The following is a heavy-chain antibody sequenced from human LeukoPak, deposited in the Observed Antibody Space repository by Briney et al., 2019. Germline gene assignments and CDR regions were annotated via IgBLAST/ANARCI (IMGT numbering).Heavy chain of an antibody. Sequence: GGSLRLSCSASGFTFSSYSMHWVRQAPGKGLEYVSAISSNGGSTYYADSVKGRFTISRDNSKNTLYLQMRSLRAEDTAVYYCVKDSSGPFSNFDYWGQGTLVTVSS. V-gene: IGHV3-64D*06. CDR3: VKDSSGPFSNFDY. D-gene: IGHD6-19*01. CDR1: GFTFSSYS. CDR2: ISSNGGST. J-gene: IGHJ4*02.